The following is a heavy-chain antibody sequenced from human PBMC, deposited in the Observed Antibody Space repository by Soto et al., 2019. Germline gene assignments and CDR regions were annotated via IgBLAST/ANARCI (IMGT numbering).Heavy chain of an antibody. D-gene: IGHD6-6*01. Sequence: ASVKVSCKASGYTFTGYYMHWVRQAPGQGLEWMGWINPNSGGTNYAQKFQGWVTMTRDTSISTAYMELGRLRSDDTAVYYCARDVPIPFSIAATMGKSRQYYYYYGMDVWGQGTTVTVSS. CDR2: INPNSGGT. J-gene: IGHJ6*02. CDR1: GYTFTGYY. CDR3: ARDVPIPFSIAATMGKSRQYYYYYGMDV. V-gene: IGHV1-2*04.